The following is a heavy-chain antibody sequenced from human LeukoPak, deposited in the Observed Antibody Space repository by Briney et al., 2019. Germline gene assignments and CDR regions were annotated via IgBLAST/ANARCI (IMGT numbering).Heavy chain of an antibody. CDR3: ARGRGSGTTTFDY. J-gene: IGHJ4*02. D-gene: IGHD1-1*01. CDR2: INTSGTSI. V-gene: IGHV3-48*02. CDR1: GLTFSSYA. Sequence: GGSLRLSCAASGLTFSSYAMSWVRQAPGKGLEWLSYINTSGTSICYADSVKGRFTISRDNAKNSLYLQMNSLRDEDTAVYYCARGRGSGTTTFDYWGQGTLVTVSS.